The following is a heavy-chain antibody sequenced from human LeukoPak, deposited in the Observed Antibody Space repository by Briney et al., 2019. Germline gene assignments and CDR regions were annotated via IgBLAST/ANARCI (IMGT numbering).Heavy chain of an antibody. V-gene: IGHV4-59*01. D-gene: IGHD6-13*01. CDR1: GDSISYYY. CDR2: IYYSGGT. CDR3: ATHSSSWYAFDY. J-gene: IGHJ4*02. Sequence: SETLSLTCSVSGDSISYYYWNWIRQPPGQGLEWIGYIYYSGGTNYNPSLKSRVTISVDTSKNQFSLKLSSVTAADTAVYYCATHSSSWYAFDYWGQGTLVTVSS.